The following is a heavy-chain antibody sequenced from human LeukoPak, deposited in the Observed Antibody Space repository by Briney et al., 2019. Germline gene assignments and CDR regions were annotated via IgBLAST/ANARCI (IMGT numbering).Heavy chain of an antibody. CDR2: IYYSGST. Sequence: SETLSLTCTVSGGSISSSSYYWGWIRQPPGKGLEWIGSIYYSGSTYYNPSLKSRVTISVDTSKNQFSLKLSSVTAADTAVYYCARQRGRDIAAAGKSWFDPWGQGTLVTVSS. CDR3: ARQRGRDIAAAGKSWFDP. CDR1: GGSISSSSYY. J-gene: IGHJ5*02. D-gene: IGHD6-13*01. V-gene: IGHV4-39*07.